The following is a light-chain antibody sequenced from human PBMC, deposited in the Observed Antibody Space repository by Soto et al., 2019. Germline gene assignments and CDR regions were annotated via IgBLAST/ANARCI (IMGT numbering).Light chain of an antibody. CDR3: MQNVQFPFT. CDR1: QSVSSY. Sequence: EIVFTQSPATLSLSPGERATLSCRASQSVSSYLAWYQQKPGQAPRLLIYDASNGATGIPARFSGSGSGTDFTLQISRVEAEDVGVYFCMQNVQFPFTFGQGTRLEIK. V-gene: IGKV3-11*01. J-gene: IGKJ5*01. CDR2: DAS.